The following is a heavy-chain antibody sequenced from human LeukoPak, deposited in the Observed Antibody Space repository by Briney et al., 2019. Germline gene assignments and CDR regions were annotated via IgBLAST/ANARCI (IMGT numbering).Heavy chain of an antibody. CDR2: INSDGSST. D-gene: IGHD3-10*01. Sequence: GGSLRLSCAASGFTFSSYWMHWVRHAPGKGLVWVSRINSDGSSTSYADSVKGRFTNSRDNAKNTLYLQMNSLRAEDTAVYYCAREITMVRGVTHDAFDIWGQGTMVTVSS. CDR3: AREITMVRGVTHDAFDI. V-gene: IGHV3-74*01. CDR1: GFTFSSYW. J-gene: IGHJ3*02.